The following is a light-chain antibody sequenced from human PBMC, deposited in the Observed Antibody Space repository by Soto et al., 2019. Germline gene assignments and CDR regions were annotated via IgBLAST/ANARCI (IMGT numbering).Light chain of an antibody. J-gene: IGKJ4*01. V-gene: IGKV3-11*01. CDR3: QQRSNWPPGLT. CDR2: NAS. CDR1: QSVSTF. Sequence: EIVLTQSPATLSLSPGERAILSCRASQSVSTFLAWFQQKPGQPPRLLIYNASNRTTGIPARFSGSGSGTDFTLTISSLEPEDFAVYYCQQRSNWPPGLTFGGGTKVDIK.